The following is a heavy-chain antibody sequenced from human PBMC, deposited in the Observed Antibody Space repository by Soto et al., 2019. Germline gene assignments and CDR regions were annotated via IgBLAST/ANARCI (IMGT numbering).Heavy chain of an antibody. CDR2: ITTAGDT. CDR1: GFIFSRYD. J-gene: IGHJ4*02. V-gene: IGHV3-13*01. Sequence: VQLVESGGGLVQPGGSLRLSCAASGFIFSRYDMHWVRQATGKGLEWVSAITTAGDTYYPGSVKGRFTISRENAKNSLYLQMNSLRAGDTAVYYCARDSDFDYWGQGTLVTVSS. CDR3: ARDSDFDY.